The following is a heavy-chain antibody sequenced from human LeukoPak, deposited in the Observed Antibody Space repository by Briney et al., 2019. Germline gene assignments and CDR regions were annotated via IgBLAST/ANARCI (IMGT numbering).Heavy chain of an antibody. Sequence: ASVKVSCKASGYTFTGYYMHWVRQAPGQGLEWMGWINPKSGGTNYVEKFQGRVTMTSDTSISTAYMELRRLRSDDTAVYYCARVPPSALLWFGESVDYWGQGTLVTVSS. CDR1: GYTFTGYY. D-gene: IGHD3-10*01. CDR3: ARVPPSALLWFGESVDY. V-gene: IGHV1-2*02. J-gene: IGHJ4*02. CDR2: INPKSGGT.